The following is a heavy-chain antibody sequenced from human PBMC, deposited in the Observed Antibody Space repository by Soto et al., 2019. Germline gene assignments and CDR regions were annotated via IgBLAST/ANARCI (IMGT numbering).Heavy chain of an antibody. CDR3: ARRPTLWFGELLLDNWFDP. CDR2: IYPGDSDT. J-gene: IGHJ5*02. CDR1: GYSFTSYW. Sequence: GESLKISCKGSGYSFTSYWIGWVRQMPGKGLEWMGIIYPGDSDTRYSPSFQGQVTISADKSISTAYLQWSSLKASDTAMYYCARRPTLWFGELLLDNWFDPWGQGTLVTVSS. V-gene: IGHV5-51*01. D-gene: IGHD3-10*01.